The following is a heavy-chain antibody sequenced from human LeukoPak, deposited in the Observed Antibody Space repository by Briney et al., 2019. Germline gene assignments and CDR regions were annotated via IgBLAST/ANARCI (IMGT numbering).Heavy chain of an antibody. CDR3: ARVGPYSGSYYSAFDI. Sequence: SETLSLTCTVSGGSISSYYWSWIWQPPGKGLEWIGYIYYSGSTNYNPSLKSRVTISVDTSKNQFSLKLSSVTAADTAVYYCARVGPYSGSYYSAFDIWGQGTMVTVSS. CDR1: GGSISSYY. D-gene: IGHD1-26*01. V-gene: IGHV4-59*01. CDR2: IYYSGST. J-gene: IGHJ3*02.